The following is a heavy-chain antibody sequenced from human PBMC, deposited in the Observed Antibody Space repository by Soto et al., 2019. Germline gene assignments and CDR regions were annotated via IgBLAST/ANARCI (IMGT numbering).Heavy chain of an antibody. D-gene: IGHD3-10*01. CDR1: GYTFTGYY. Sequence: QVQLVQSGAEVKKPGASVKVSCKASGYTFTGYYMHWVRQAPGQGLEWMGWINPNSGGTNYAQKFQGRVTMTRDTSSSTAYMELSRLRSDDTAVYYCARGGGLLWFGELPNYYYYGMDVWCQGTTVTVSS. CDR3: ARGGGLLWFGELPNYYYYGMDV. CDR2: INPNSGGT. J-gene: IGHJ6*02. V-gene: IGHV1-2*02.